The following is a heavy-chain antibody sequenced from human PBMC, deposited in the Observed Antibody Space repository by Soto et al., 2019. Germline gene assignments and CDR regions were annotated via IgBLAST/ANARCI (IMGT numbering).Heavy chain of an antibody. D-gene: IGHD5-18*01. Sequence: SETLSLTCTVPGGSITGYYWTWIRQPPGKGLEWIGYVFYKGNTNYNPSPKSRVTISVDTSANQFSLRLSSVTAADTAAYYCARSGDSFGFTDYWGQGTLVTV. CDR3: ARSGDSFGFTDY. J-gene: IGHJ4*02. V-gene: IGHV4-59*01. CDR2: VFYKGNT. CDR1: GGSITGYY.